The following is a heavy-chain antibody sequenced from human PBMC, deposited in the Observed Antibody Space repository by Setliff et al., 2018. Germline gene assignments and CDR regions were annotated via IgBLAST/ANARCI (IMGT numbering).Heavy chain of an antibody. V-gene: IGHV1-8*02. D-gene: IGHD3-3*01. Sequence: ASVKVSCNASGYTFTSYDINWVRQATGQGLEWMGWMNPNSGNTGYAQKFQGRVTMTRDTSTSTVYMELSSLRSEDTAVYYCARDRSYNFWSGDDAFDIWGQGTMVTVSS. CDR2: MNPNSGNT. CDR3: ARDRSYNFWSGDDAFDI. CDR1: GYTFTSYD. J-gene: IGHJ3*02.